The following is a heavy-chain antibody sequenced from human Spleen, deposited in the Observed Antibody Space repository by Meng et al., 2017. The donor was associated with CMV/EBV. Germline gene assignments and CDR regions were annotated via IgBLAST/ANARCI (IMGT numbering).Heavy chain of an antibody. CDR1: GFTFSKFG. V-gene: IGHV3-30*03. D-gene: IGHD3/OR15-3a*01. Sequence: SCAASGFTFSKFGVHWVRQAQGKGLEWVAMMSHDGSKKYYAESVKGRFTISRDNSKDTLYLQMNSLRPEDTAVYYCARDSDNWTYDYWGQGTLVTVSS. J-gene: IGHJ4*02. CDR3: ARDSDNWTYDY. CDR2: MSHDGSKK.